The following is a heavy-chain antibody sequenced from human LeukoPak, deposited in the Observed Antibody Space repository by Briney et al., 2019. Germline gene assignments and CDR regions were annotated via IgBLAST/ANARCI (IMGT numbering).Heavy chain of an antibody. V-gene: IGHV4-61*02. D-gene: IGHD3-10*01. Sequence: SETLSLTCTVSGGSISSGSYYWGWIRQPAGKGLEWIGRIYTSGSTNYNPSLKSRVTISVDTSKNQFSLKLSSVTAADTAVYYCARDARSITMVRGVISEWGQGTLVTVSS. J-gene: IGHJ4*02. CDR3: ARDARSITMVRGVISE. CDR2: IYTSGST. CDR1: GGSISSGSYY.